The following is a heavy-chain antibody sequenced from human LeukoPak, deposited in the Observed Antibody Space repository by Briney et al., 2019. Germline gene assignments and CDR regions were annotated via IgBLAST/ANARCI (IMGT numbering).Heavy chain of an antibody. J-gene: IGHJ6*02. V-gene: IGHV3-30*02. CDR1: GFTFSGYG. CDR3: ARVAYYGSGTYYKGGVDV. CDR2: IQYDESNK. D-gene: IGHD3-10*01. Sequence: GGSLRLSCAASGFTFSGYGMHWVRQAPGKGLEWVAFIQYDESNKYYADSVKGRFTISRDNAKNTLYLQMNSLRVEDTAVYYCARVAYYGSGTYYKGGVDVWGQGTTVTVSS.